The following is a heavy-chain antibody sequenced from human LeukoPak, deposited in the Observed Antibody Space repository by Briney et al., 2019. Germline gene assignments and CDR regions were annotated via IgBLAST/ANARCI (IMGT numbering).Heavy chain of an antibody. CDR1: GYTLTELS. Sequence: ASVKVSCKVSGYTLTELSMHWVRQAPGKGLEWMGGFDPEDGETIYAQKFQGRVTMTEDTSTDTAYMELSSLRSEDTAVYYCATGGVQGGSTLLGGYYYYYMDVWGKGATVTVSS. D-gene: IGHD1-26*01. V-gene: IGHV1-24*01. CDR3: ATGGVQGGSTLLGGYYYYYMDV. J-gene: IGHJ6*03. CDR2: FDPEDGET.